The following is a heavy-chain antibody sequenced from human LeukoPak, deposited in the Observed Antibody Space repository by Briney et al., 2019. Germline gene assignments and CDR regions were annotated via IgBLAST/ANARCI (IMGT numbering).Heavy chain of an antibody. D-gene: IGHD3-10*01. CDR2: INHSGST. V-gene: IGHV4-34*01. Sequence: SETLSLTCAVYGGSFSGYFLNWIRQPPGKGLEWIGEINHSGSTNYNPSLKSRVTISVDTSKNQFSLKLSSVTAADTAVYYCARGMVRGVIHYYYYMDVWGKGTTVTVSS. CDR1: GGSFSGYF. J-gene: IGHJ6*03. CDR3: ARGMVRGVIHYYYYMDV.